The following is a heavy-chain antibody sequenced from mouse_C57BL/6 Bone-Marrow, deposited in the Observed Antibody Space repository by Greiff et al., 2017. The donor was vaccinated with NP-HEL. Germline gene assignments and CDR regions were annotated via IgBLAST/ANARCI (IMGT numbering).Heavy chain of an antibody. J-gene: IGHJ3*01. CDR1: GFTFSSYG. CDR2: ISSGGSYT. V-gene: IGHV5-6*01. D-gene: IGHD2-4*01. CDR3: ARQGIYYDYDGFAY. Sequence: DVQLQESGGDLVKPGGSLKLSCAASGFTFSSYGMSWVRQTPDKRLEWVATISSGGSYTYYPDSVKGRFTISRDNAKNTLYLQMSSLKSEDTAMYYCARQGIYYDYDGFAYWGQGTLVTVSA.